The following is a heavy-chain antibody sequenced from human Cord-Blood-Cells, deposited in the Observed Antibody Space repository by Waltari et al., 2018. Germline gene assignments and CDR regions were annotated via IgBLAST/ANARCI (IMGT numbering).Heavy chain of an antibody. V-gene: IGHV4-4*07. CDR3: ARISSSSNWYFDL. CDR2: IYTSGST. Sequence: GRIYTSGSTNYNPSLKSRVTMSVDTSKNQFSLKLSSVTAADTAVYYCARISSSSNWYFDLWGRGTLVTVSS. D-gene: IGHD6-6*01. J-gene: IGHJ2*01.